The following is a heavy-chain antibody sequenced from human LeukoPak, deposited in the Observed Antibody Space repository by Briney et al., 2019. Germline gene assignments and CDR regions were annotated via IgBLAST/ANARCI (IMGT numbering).Heavy chain of an antibody. V-gene: IGHV4-34*01. Sequence: SETLSLTCAVYGGSFSGYYWSWIRQPPGKGLEWIGEINHSGSTNYNPSLKSRVSISVDTSKNQFSLKLSSVTAADTAVYYCARSSTIFGVVIRGPMGGMDVWGQGTRSPSP. J-gene: IGHJ6*02. CDR3: ARSSTIFGVVIRGPMGGMDV. CDR1: GGSFSGYY. D-gene: IGHD3-3*01. CDR2: INHSGST.